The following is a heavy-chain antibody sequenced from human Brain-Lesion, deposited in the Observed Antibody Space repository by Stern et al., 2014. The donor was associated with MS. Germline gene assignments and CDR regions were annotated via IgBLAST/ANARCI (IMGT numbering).Heavy chain of an antibody. CDR3: AKDMMDYFGSGTFGSFDH. Sequence: EVQLVESGGGLVQPGRSLRLSCEASGFSFEDHGMHWVRQAPGKGLEWVSGITWNSGTIAYADSVKGRFTISRDDAKNSLYLHINGLRAEDTALYYCAKDMMDYFGSGTFGSFDHWGQGTLVTVSS. CDR1: GFSFEDHG. D-gene: IGHD3-10*01. CDR2: ITWNSGTI. J-gene: IGHJ4*02. V-gene: IGHV3-9*01.